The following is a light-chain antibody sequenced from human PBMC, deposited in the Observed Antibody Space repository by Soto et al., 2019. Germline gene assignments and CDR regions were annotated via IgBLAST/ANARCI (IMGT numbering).Light chain of an antibody. CDR3: QQYGSSRPWT. CDR2: GAS. V-gene: IGKV3-20*01. J-gene: IGKJ1*01. Sequence: EIVLTQSPGTLSLSPGARATLSCRASQSVSSYYLAWYQQKPGQAPRLLIHGASSRATGIPDRFSGSGSGTDFTLTISRLEPEDYAVYYCQQYGSSRPWTFGQGTKVEIK. CDR1: QSVSSYY.